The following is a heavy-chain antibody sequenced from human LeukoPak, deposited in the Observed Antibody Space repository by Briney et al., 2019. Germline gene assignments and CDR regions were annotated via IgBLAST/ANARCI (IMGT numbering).Heavy chain of an antibody. J-gene: IGHJ4*02. CDR3: ARDQYDTWSRRGNFDS. Sequence: GGSLRLSCAASGFTAGSSFMTWVRQAPGKGLEWVANIKLDGSEKNYVDSVKGRFTISRDNTKNSLYLQMNSLRVEDTAVFYCARDQYDTWSRRGNFDSWGQGTLVIVSS. V-gene: IGHV3-7*03. CDR2: IKLDGSEK. CDR1: GFTAGSSF. D-gene: IGHD3-3*01.